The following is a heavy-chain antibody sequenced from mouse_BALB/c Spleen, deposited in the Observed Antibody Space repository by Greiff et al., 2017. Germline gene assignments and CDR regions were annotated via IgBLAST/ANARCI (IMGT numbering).Heavy chain of an antibody. CDR2: IYPGDGDT. Sequence: VQLQQSGPELVKPGASVTISCKASAYAFSSSWMNGVKQRPGQGLEWIGRIYPGDGDTNYNGKFKGKATLTADKSSSTAYMQLSSLTSVDSAVYFCARSSYAMDYWGQGTSVTVSA. J-gene: IGHJ4*01. V-gene: IGHV1-82*01. CDR1: AYAFSSSW. CDR3: ARSSYAMDY.